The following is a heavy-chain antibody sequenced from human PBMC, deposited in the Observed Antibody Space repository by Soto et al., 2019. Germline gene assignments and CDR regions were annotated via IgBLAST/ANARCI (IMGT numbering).Heavy chain of an antibody. V-gene: IGHV5-51*01. CDR3: ARHQYSSSWYDAGTGAYYYYGMDV. CDR2: IYPGDYDT. D-gene: IGHD6-13*01. Sequence: GESLKISCTGSGYTFTIYWIAWVRQMPGKGLEWMGIIYPGDYDTRYSPSFQGQVTISADKSISTAYLQRNSLKASDTAMYYCARHQYSSSWYDAGTGAYYYYGMDVWGQGTTVTVSS. CDR1: GYTFTIYW. J-gene: IGHJ6*02.